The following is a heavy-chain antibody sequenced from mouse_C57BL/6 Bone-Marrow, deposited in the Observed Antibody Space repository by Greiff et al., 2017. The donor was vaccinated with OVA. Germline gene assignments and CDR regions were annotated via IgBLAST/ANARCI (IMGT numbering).Heavy chain of an antibody. CDR2: INPSTGGT. Sequence: VQLQQSGPELVKPGASVKISCKASGYSFTGYYMNWVKQSPEKSLEWIGEINPSTGGTTYNQKFKAKATLTVDKSSSTAYMQLKSLTSEDSAVYYCARMEIYYGNSYYFDYWGQGTTLTVSS. V-gene: IGHV1-42*01. D-gene: IGHD2-1*01. CDR1: GYSFTGYY. J-gene: IGHJ2*01. CDR3: ARMEIYYGNSYYFDY.